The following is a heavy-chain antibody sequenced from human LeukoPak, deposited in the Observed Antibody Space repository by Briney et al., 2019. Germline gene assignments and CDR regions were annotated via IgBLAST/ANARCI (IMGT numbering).Heavy chain of an antibody. J-gene: IGHJ6*03. V-gene: IGHV1-18*01. Sequence: ASVTVSCMACGCTFTSYGISWVRQAPGQGLEGMGWISAYNGNTNYAQKLQGRVTMTTDTSTSTAYMELRSLRSDDTAVYYCARKREYYYYYMDVWGKGTTVTISS. CDR3: ARKREYYYYYMDV. CDR1: GCTFTSYG. CDR2: ISAYNGNT.